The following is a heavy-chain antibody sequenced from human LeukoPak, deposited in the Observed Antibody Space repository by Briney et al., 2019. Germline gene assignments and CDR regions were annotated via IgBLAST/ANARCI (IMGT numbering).Heavy chain of an antibody. Sequence: GGSLRLSCAASGFTFSSYSMNWVRQAPGKGLEWVSSISSSSSYIYYADSVKGRFTISRDNAKNSLYLQMNSLRAEDTAVYYCARESPPPTTENFDAFDIWGQGTMVTVSS. D-gene: IGHD1-1*01. J-gene: IGHJ3*02. CDR3: ARESPPPTTENFDAFDI. CDR2: ISSSSSYI. CDR1: GFTFSSYS. V-gene: IGHV3-21*01.